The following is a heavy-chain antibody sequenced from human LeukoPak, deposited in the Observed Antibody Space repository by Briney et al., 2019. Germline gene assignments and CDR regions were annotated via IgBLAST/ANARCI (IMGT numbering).Heavy chain of an antibody. Sequence: SETLSLTCTVSGGSISSSSYYWGWIRQPPGKGLEWIESIYYSGSTYYNPSLKSRVTISVDTSKNQFSLKLSSVTAADTAVYYCASHLLQDSSGYPPYYFDYWGQGTLVTVSS. CDR1: GGSISSSSYY. J-gene: IGHJ4*02. CDR3: ASHLLQDSSGYPPYYFDY. CDR2: IYYSGST. V-gene: IGHV4-39*01. D-gene: IGHD3-22*01.